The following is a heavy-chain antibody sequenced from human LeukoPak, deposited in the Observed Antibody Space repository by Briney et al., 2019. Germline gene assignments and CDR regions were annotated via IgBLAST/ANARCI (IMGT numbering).Heavy chain of an antibody. CDR3: ARDMDIVVVPAGLDY. CDR1: GFTFSSYA. D-gene: IGHD2-2*03. V-gene: IGHV3-48*04. CDR2: ISSTSSII. J-gene: IGHJ4*02. Sequence: GGSLRLSCAASGFTFSSYAMSWVRQAPGKGLEWVSYISSTSSIIYYADSVKGRFTISRDNAKNSLYLQMNSLRAEDTAVYYCARDMDIVVVPAGLDYWGQGTLVTVSS.